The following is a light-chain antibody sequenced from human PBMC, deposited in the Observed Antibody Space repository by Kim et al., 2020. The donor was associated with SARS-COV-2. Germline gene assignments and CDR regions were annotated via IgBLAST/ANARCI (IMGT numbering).Light chain of an antibody. Sequence: APGKPARSTCGGNNIGSKSVHWYQQKPGQAPVLVVYDDSDRPSGIPERFSGSNSGNTATLTISRVEAGDEADYYCQVWDSSSDLVVFGGGTQLTVL. CDR2: DDS. J-gene: IGLJ2*01. V-gene: IGLV3-21*03. CDR1: NIGSKS. CDR3: QVWDSSSDLVV.